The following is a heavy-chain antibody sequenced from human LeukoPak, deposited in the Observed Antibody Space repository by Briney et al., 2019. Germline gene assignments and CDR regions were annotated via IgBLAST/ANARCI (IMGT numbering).Heavy chain of an antibody. V-gene: IGHV4-39*07. J-gene: IGHJ4*02. Sequence: KSSETLSLTCTVSGGSISSSSYYWGWIRQPPGKGLEWIGSIYYSGSTYYNPSLKSRVTISVDTSKNQFSLKLSSVTAADTAVYYCARVKDGDYAGYWGQGTLVTVSS. CDR3: ARVKDGDYAGY. D-gene: IGHD4-17*01. CDR1: GGSISSSSYY. CDR2: IYYSGST.